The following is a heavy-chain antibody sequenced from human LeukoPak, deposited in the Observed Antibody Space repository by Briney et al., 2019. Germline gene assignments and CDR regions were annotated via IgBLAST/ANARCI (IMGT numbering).Heavy chain of an antibody. Sequence: VASVKVSCKASGYTFTSYGISWVRQAPGQGLEWMGWISAYNGNTNYAQKLQGRVTMTTDTSTSTAYMELRSLRSDDTAVYYCAKDYEPLVGVHRWGDWFDPWGQGTLVTVSS. CDR1: GYTFTSYG. CDR3: AKDYEPLVGVHRWGDWFDP. J-gene: IGHJ5*02. V-gene: IGHV1-18*01. D-gene: IGHD1-26*01. CDR2: ISAYNGNT.